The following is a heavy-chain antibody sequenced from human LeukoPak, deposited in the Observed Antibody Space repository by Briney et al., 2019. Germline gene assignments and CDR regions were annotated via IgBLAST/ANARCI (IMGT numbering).Heavy chain of an antibody. CDR2: IYYSGST. J-gene: IGHJ6*03. V-gene: IGHV4-59*01. Sequence: PSETLSLTCTVSGGSISSYYWSWIRQPPAKGLEWIGYIYYSGSTNYNPSLKSRVTISVDTSKNQFSLKLSSVTAADTAVYYCASKVLRYFDWFPNYYYYYMDVWGKGTTVTVSS. D-gene: IGHD3-9*01. CDR1: GGSISSYY. CDR3: ASKVLRYFDWFPNYYYYYMDV.